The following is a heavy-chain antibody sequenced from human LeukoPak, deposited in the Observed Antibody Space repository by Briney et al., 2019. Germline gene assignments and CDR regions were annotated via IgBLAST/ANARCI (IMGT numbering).Heavy chain of an antibody. CDR3: AKVKHYYDSSGYYYDY. D-gene: IGHD3-22*01. V-gene: IGHV3-30*18. J-gene: IGHJ4*02. Sequence: RGSLRLSCAASGFTFSSYGMHWVRQAPGKGLEWVAVISYDGSNKYYADSVKGRFTISRDNSKNTLYLQMNSLRAEDTAVYYCAKVKHYYDSSGYYYDYWGQGTLVTVSS. CDR2: ISYDGSNK. CDR1: GFTFSSYG.